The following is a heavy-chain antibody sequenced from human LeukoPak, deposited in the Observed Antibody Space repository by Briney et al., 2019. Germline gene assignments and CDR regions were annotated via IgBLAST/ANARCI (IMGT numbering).Heavy chain of an antibody. CDR1: GFTFGIYA. Sequence: GGSLRLSCEASGFTFGIYAMTWVRQTPTKGLEWVSTISGGAETTYYADFVKGRFTISRDNSKNTLYLQMNSLRAEDTAIYYCAKDGVVSGTMGRQNYWGQGILVTVSS. J-gene: IGHJ4*02. D-gene: IGHD5/OR15-5a*01. CDR3: AKDGVVSGTMGRQNY. CDR2: ISGGAETT. V-gene: IGHV3-23*01.